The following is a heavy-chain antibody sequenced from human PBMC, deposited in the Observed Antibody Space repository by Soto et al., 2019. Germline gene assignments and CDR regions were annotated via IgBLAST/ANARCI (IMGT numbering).Heavy chain of an antibody. CDR3: VKRWTDREFDY. V-gene: IGHV3-64D*06. J-gene: IGHJ4*02. CDR2: ISDNGGRT. CDR1: GFTFRSYA. Sequence: GGSLRLSCSAAGFTFRSYAMHWVRQAPGKGLQYVSAISDNGGRTYYADSVKGRFTISRDNSKNTVYLQMSSLKLEDTAIYYCVKRWTDREFDYWGQGTLVTVSS. D-gene: IGHD2-15*01.